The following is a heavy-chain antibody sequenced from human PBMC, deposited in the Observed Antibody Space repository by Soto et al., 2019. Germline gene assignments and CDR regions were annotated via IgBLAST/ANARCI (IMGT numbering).Heavy chain of an antibody. D-gene: IGHD4-17*01. V-gene: IGHV4-39*01. CDR3: ARHDRDYGDQIDF. Sequence: PSETLSLTCTVSGGSVSSSVYYWGWVRQPPGKGLEWIGSISNTGSTHYNPSLKSRLTVSVDTPKNQFSLKLNSVTAADTAVYYCARHDRDYGDQIDFWGRGNLVTVSS. J-gene: IGHJ4*02. CDR2: ISNTGST. CDR1: GGSVSSSVYY.